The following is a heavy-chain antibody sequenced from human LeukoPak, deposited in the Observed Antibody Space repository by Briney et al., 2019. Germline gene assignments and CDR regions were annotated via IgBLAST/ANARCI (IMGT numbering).Heavy chain of an antibody. CDR2: ISGSGGST. CDR3: AKGERRYYYYGMDV. CDR1: GFTFSSYA. Sequence: GGSLRLSCAASGFTFSSYATSWVRQAPGKGLEWVSAISGSGGSTYYAGSVKGRFTISRDNSKNTLYLQMNSLRAEDTAVYYCAKGERRYYYYGMDVWGKGTTVTVSS. J-gene: IGHJ6*04. V-gene: IGHV3-23*01. D-gene: IGHD1-1*01.